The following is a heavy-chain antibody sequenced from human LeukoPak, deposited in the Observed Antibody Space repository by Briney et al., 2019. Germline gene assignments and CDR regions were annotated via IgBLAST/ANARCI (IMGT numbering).Heavy chain of an antibody. J-gene: IGHJ4*02. Sequence: PSETVSLTCTVSGGSISSGDYYWSWIRQPPGKGLESIGYIYYSVSTYYNPSLKRRVTISVDPSKNKLSLKLSSVTAADTAVYYCARGEYYYGSGSPFDYWGQGTLVTVFS. D-gene: IGHD3-10*01. CDR1: GGSISSGDYY. CDR3: ARGEYYYGSGSPFDY. CDR2: IYYSVST. V-gene: IGHV4-30-4*08.